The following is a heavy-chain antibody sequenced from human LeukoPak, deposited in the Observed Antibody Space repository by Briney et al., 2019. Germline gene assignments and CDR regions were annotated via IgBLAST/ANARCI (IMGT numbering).Heavy chain of an antibody. CDR1: GYTLTELS. D-gene: IGHD3-10*01. CDR2: FDPEDGET. Sequence: ASVKVSCKVSGYTLTELSMHWVRQAPGKGLEWMGGFDPEDGETIYAQKFQGRVTMTEDTSTDTAYMELSSLRSEDTAVYYCATAYGSGSYFPFHNFDYWGQGTLVTVSS. J-gene: IGHJ4*02. CDR3: ATAYGSGSYFPFHNFDY. V-gene: IGHV1-24*01.